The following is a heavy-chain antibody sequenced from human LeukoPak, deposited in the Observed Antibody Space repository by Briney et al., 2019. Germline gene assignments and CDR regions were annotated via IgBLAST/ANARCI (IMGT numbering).Heavy chain of an antibody. D-gene: IGHD3-16*01. Sequence: SEALSLTRIVSRYSLSSGFYWGWIPQPPGKGLGGIGSIYHRGSTYYNPALKRGVTLSLETSRKQFSLKLNSVTAAGTAVYYCAREHPRGEVDDFDYWGQGTLVTVSS. J-gene: IGHJ4*02. CDR1: RYSLSSGFY. CDR3: AREHPRGEVDDFDY. V-gene: IGHV4-38-2*02. CDR2: IYHRGST.